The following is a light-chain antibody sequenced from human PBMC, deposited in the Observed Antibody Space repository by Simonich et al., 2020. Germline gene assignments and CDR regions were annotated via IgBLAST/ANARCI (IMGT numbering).Light chain of an antibody. Sequence: EIVMTQSPATLSVSPGERATLSCRASQSVSSNLAWYQQKPGQAPRLLIYGASPRATGIPARFSGSGSVTEFTLTISSMQSEDFAVYYCQQYNNWPHTFGQGTKLEIK. V-gene: IGKV3-15*01. CDR1: QSVSSN. CDR2: GAS. J-gene: IGKJ2*01. CDR3: QQYNNWPHT.